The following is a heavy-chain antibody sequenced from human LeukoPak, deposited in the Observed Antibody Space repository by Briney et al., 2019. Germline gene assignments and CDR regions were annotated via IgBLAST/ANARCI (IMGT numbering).Heavy chain of an antibody. Sequence: ASVKVSCKASGYTFIGYYMHWVRQAPGQGLEWMGWINPNSGCTNYAQKFQGRVTMTRDTSISTAYMELSRLRSDDTAVYYCASVVWRGNFDYWGQGTLVTVSS. CDR3: ASVVWRGNFDY. J-gene: IGHJ4*02. CDR2: INPNSGCT. V-gene: IGHV1-2*02. CDR1: GYTFIGYY. D-gene: IGHD3-3*01.